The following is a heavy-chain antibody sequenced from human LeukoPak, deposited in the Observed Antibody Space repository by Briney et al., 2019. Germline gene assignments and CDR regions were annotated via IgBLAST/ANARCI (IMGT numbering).Heavy chain of an antibody. D-gene: IGHD5-12*01. J-gene: IGHJ6*02. CDR3: ARDVVATITRNRYYYYGMDV. CDR1: GFTFSSYW. V-gene: IGHV3-7*03. CDR2: IKQDGSEK. Sequence: GGSLRLSCAASGFTFSSYWMSWVRQAPGKGLEWVANIKQDGSEKYYVDSVKGRFTISRDNVKNSLYLQMNSLRAEDTAVYYCARDVVATITRNRYYYYGMDVWGQGTTVTVSS.